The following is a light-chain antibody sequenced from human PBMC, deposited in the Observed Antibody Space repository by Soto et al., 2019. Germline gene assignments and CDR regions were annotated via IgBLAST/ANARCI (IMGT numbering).Light chain of an antibody. Sequence: DIQMTQSPSSLSASVGDRVTITCRASQDIANYLAWYQQKPGKVPKLLIYAAITLQSGVPSRFSGSGSGTDFNLTISSLQPEDVATYYCQQYYNAPRTFGQGTKVE. CDR1: QDIANY. J-gene: IGKJ1*01. CDR2: AAI. CDR3: QQYYNAPRT. V-gene: IGKV1-27*01.